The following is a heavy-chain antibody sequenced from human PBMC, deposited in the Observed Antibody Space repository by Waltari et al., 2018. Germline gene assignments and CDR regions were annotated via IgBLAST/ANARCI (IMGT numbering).Heavy chain of an antibody. V-gene: IGHV1-2*02. Sequence: QVPLVQSGAVVKKPGPSVQVSCKASGKPFTDYYIHWVRQAPGQGLEWMGWINPNNGGTNYAQKFQGRVTMTRDTSISTAFMDLSRLKSDDTAVYFCARGDPSVYYTSHMDVWGKGTTVTVSS. CDR2: INPNNGGT. D-gene: IGHD3-3*01. CDR3: ARGDPSVYYTSHMDV. J-gene: IGHJ6*03. CDR1: GKPFTDYY.